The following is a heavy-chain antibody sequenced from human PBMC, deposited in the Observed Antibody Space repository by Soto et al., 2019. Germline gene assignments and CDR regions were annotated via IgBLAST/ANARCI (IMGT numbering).Heavy chain of an antibody. J-gene: IGHJ4*02. V-gene: IGHV3-23*01. D-gene: IGHD6-13*01. CDR3: ARGSSGYISSWYYFDY. Sequence: PGGSLRLSCADSGFTFTDYALSWVRQAPGKGLEWVATISGIGGSTYLADSVKGRLSISRDNSKNTVSLLMNSLRAEDTAVYFCARGSSGYISSWYYFDYWGRGTLVTVSS. CDR1: GFTFTDYA. CDR2: ISGIGGST.